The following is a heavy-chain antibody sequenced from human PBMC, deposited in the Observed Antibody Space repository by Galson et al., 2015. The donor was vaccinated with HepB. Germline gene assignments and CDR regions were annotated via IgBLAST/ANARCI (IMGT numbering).Heavy chain of an antibody. CDR3: ARDARVYRAQNYYYGMDV. Sequence: SLRLSCAASGFTFSSYSMNWVRQAPGKGLEWVSSISSSSSYIYYADSVKGRFTISRDNAKNSLYLQMNSLRAEDTAVYYCARDARVYRAQNYYYGMDVWGQGTTVTVSS. CDR2: ISSSSSYI. CDR1: GFTFSSYS. J-gene: IGHJ6*02. D-gene: IGHD6-13*01. V-gene: IGHV3-21*01.